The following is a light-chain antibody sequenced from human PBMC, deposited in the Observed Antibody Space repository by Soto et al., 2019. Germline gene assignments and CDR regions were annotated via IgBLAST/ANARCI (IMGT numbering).Light chain of an antibody. V-gene: IGLV1-47*02. CDR2: HDN. CDR3: ASWDDSLRGYV. J-gene: IGLJ1*01. CDR1: SSNIGNDF. Sequence: QSVLTQPASASGTPGQRITISCSGRSSNIGNDFVYWYQHLPGTAPKLLIYHDNQRPSGVPDRFSGSKSGTSASLVIGGLRSEDEADYYCASWDDSLRGYVFGTATKVTVL.